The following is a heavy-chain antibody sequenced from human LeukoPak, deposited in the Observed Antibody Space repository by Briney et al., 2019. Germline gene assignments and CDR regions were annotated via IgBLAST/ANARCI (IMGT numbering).Heavy chain of an antibody. D-gene: IGHD6-19*01. V-gene: IGHV4-59*11. CDR2: IFYSGST. Sequence: SETLSLTCTVSGGSINNHYWSWIRQPPGKGLEWIGSIFYSGSTDSNPSLKGRVTISVDTSKNQFSLKLSSVTAADTAVYYCARVSSSGWLGFDYRGQGTLVTVSS. CDR3: ARVSSSGWLGFDY. J-gene: IGHJ4*02. CDR1: GGSINNHY.